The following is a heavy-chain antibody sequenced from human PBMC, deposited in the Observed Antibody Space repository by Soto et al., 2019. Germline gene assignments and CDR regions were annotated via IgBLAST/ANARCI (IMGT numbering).Heavy chain of an antibody. CDR3: ARDITIFGVVISDYYYGMDV. Sequence: GGSLRLSCAASGFTFSSYEMNWFRQAPGKGLEWVSYISSSGSTIYYADSVKGRFTISRDNAKNSLYLQMNSLRAEDTAVYYCARDITIFGVVISDYYYGMDVWGQGTTVTVSS. J-gene: IGHJ6*02. CDR2: ISSSGSTI. D-gene: IGHD3-3*01. CDR1: GFTFSSYE. V-gene: IGHV3-48*03.